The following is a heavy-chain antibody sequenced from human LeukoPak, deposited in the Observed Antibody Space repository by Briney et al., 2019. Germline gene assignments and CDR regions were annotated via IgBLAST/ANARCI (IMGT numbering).Heavy chain of an antibody. V-gene: IGHV3-7*01. D-gene: IGHD3-3*01. CDR3: ARVGNYYDFWSGQDY. CDR2: IKQDGSEK. Sequence: PGGSLRLSCAASGFTFSSYWMSWVRQAPGKGLEWVANIKQDGSEKYYVDSVKGRFTISRDNAKNSLYLQMNSLRAEDTAVYYCARVGNYYDFWSGQDYWGQGTLVTVSS. CDR1: GFTFSSYW. J-gene: IGHJ4*02.